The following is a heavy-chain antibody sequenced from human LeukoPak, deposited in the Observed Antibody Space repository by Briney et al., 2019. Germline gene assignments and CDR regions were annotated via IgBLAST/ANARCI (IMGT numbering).Heavy chain of an antibody. CDR2: ISVSGGST. J-gene: IGHJ4*02. D-gene: IGHD3-16*01. CDR3: ARDNDSRDPPHFDY. CDR1: GFTFSSYA. V-gene: IGHV3-23*01. Sequence: GGSLRLSCAASGFTFSSYAMSWVRQAPGKGLEWVSAISVSGGSTYYADSVKGRFTISRDNSKNTLYLQMNSLRSEDTAVYYCARDNDSRDPPHFDYWGQGTLVTVSS.